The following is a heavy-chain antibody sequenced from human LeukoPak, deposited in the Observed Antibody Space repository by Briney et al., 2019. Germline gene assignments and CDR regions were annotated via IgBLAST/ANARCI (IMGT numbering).Heavy chain of an antibody. Sequence: ASVKVSCKASGYTFTSYYIHWVRQAPGQGLEWMGGIIPIFGTANYAQKFQGRVTITADESTSTAYMELSSLRSEDTAVYYCARLGRAGSGSQADAFDIWGQGTMVTVSS. D-gene: IGHD3-10*01. CDR3: ARLGRAGSGSQADAFDI. J-gene: IGHJ3*02. CDR1: GYTFTSYY. V-gene: IGHV1-69*13. CDR2: IIPIFGTA.